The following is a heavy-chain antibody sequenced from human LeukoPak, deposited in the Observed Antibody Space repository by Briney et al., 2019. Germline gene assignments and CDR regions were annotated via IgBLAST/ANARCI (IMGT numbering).Heavy chain of an antibody. D-gene: IGHD2-2*01. Sequence: SETLSLTCTVSGGSISSSSYYWGWMRQPPGKGLEWIGSIYYSGSTYYNPSLKSRVTISVDTSKNQFSLKLSSVTAADTAVYYCARQLGYCSSTSCYADKVDYWGQGTLVTVPS. CDR3: ARQLGYCSSTSCYADKVDY. J-gene: IGHJ4*02. V-gene: IGHV4-39*01. CDR1: GGSISSSSYY. CDR2: IYYSGST.